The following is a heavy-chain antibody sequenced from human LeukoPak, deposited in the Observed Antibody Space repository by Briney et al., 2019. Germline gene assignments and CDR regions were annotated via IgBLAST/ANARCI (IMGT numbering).Heavy chain of an antibody. Sequence: PSETLSLTCAVYGGSFSGYYWSWIRQPPGKGLEWIGEINHSGSTNYNPSLKSRVTISVDTSKNQFSLKLSSVTAADTAVYYCAKEIVVVDRGGKYFDYWGQGTLVTVSS. CDR3: AKEIVVVDRGGKYFDY. V-gene: IGHV4-34*01. CDR2: INHSGST. CDR1: GGSFSGYY. D-gene: IGHD3-22*01. J-gene: IGHJ4*02.